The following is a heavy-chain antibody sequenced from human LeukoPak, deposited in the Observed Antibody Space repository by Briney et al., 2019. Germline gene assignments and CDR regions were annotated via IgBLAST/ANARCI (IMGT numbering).Heavy chain of an antibody. CDR2: IYSGGST. V-gene: IGHV3-66*01. CDR3: ARDLVWFGESGAFDI. CDR1: GFTVSSNY. J-gene: IGHJ3*02. D-gene: IGHD3-10*01. Sequence: GGSLRLSCAASGFTVSSNYMSWVRQAPGKGLEWVSVIYSGGSTYYADSVKGRFTISRDNSKNTLYLQMNSLRAEDTAVYYRARDLVWFGESGAFDIWGQGTMVTVSS.